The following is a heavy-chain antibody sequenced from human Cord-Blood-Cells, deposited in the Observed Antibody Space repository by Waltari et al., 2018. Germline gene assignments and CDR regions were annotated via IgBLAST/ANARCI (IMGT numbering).Heavy chain of an antibody. V-gene: IGHV3-53*04. CDR3: ARAPGQLGAFDI. Sequence: EVQLVESGGGLVQPGGSLRLSCAASGFTVSRNYMSWFREAPGKGLERVSVIYSGGSRYYADSVKGRFTISRHNSKKTLYLQMNSLRAEDTAVYYCARAPGQLGAFDIWGQGTMVTVSS. D-gene: IGHD6-6*01. CDR2: IYSGGSR. J-gene: IGHJ3*02. CDR1: GFTVSRNY.